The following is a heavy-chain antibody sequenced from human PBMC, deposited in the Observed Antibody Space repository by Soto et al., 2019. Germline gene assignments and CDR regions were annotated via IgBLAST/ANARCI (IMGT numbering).Heavy chain of an antibody. D-gene: IGHD3-10*01. CDR1: SAPVSSSTYT. V-gene: IGHV4-39*01. CDR3: ARHYGSGSYYSNWFDP. Sequence: SETLSLTCTVSSAPVSSSTYTWSWVRQPPGKGLEWIGEIYHSGSTYYNPSLKSRVTISVDTSKNQFSLKLSSVTAADTAVYYCARHYGSGSYYSNWFDPWGQGTLVTVSS. CDR2: IYHSGST. J-gene: IGHJ5*02.